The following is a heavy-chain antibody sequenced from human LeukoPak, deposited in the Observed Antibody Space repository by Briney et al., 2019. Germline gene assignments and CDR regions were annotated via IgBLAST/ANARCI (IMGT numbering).Heavy chain of an antibody. CDR3: ARGAYCSGDNCYPENFDY. CDR2: INSDGSST. Sequence: GSLRLSCAASGFTFSTYWMNWVRQPPGKGLVWVSRINSDGSSTTYADSVMGRFTIPRDNATNTLYLQMNSLRAEDTAVYFCARGAYCSGDNCYPENFDYWGQGTLVTVSS. CDR1: GFTFSTYW. J-gene: IGHJ4*02. V-gene: IGHV3-74*01. D-gene: IGHD2-15*01.